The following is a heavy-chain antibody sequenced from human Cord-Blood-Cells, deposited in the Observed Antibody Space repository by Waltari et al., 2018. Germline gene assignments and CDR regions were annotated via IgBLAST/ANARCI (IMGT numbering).Heavy chain of an antibody. CDR3: ARGDITARPYYYYYYMDV. J-gene: IGHJ6*03. Sequence: QVQLVQSGAEVKKPGSSVKVSCKASGGTFSSYAISWVRQAPGQGLEWMGGIIPILCKAIYAQKFQGIVTITADESTSTADMELSSLRSEDTDVYYCARGDITARPYYYYYYMDVWGKGTTVTVSS. V-gene: IGHV1-69*01. CDR1: GGTFSSYA. CDR2: IIPILCKA. D-gene: IGHD6-6*01.